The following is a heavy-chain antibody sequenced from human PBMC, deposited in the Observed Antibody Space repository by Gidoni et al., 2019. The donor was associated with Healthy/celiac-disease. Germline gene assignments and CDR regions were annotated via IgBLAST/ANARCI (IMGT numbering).Heavy chain of an antibody. V-gene: IGHV3-13*04. CDR2: IGTAGDT. J-gene: IGHJ4*02. CDR1: VFTFSGYD. Sequence: EVQLVESGGGLVQPGGSLRLSFAASVFTFSGYDMHWVRQATGKGLEWVSAIGTAGDTYYPGSVKGRFTISRENAKNSLYLQMNSLRAGDTAVYYCARGYSSSWYNYFDYWGQGTLVTVSS. CDR3: ARGYSSSWYNYFDY. D-gene: IGHD6-13*01.